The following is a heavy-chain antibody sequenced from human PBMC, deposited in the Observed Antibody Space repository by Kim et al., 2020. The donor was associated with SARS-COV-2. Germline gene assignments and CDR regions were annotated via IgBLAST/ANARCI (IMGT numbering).Heavy chain of an antibody. D-gene: IGHD4-17*01. Sequence: GGSLRLSCAASGFTFRSYGMHWVRQAPGKGLEWVAVIWYDGSNKYYADSVKGRFTISRDNSKNTLFLQINSLRAEDTAVYYCARDYGDYEGPFDYWGQGTLVTVSS. CDR1: GFTFRSYG. CDR3: ARDYGDYEGPFDY. CDR2: IWYDGSNK. J-gene: IGHJ4*02. V-gene: IGHV3-33*01.